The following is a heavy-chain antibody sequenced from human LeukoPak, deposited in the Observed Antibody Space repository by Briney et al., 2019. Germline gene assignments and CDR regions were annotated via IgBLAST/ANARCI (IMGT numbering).Heavy chain of an antibody. D-gene: IGHD3-10*02. CDR3: ASYFVGNGGRGY. V-gene: IGHV4-30-4*08. J-gene: IGHJ4*02. CDR2: VYDSWNN. Sequence: WVRQPPGKGLEWLGSVYDSWNNYYNPSLESRITMSVDTSKNQYSLELSSVIAADTAVYYCASYFVGNGGRGYWGQGALVTVSS.